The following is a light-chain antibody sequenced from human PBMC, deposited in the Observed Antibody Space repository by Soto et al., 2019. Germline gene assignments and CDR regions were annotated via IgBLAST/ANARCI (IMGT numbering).Light chain of an antibody. CDR3: QQRNVWPPIT. J-gene: IGKJ5*01. CDR1: QYINTR. CDR2: QTS. V-gene: IGKV3-11*01. Sequence: EIVFTQSPASLASFPGGRVALSCRASQYINTRLAWYQHRPGQAPRLLIYQTSIRAAGIPARFSGSGSGTDFTLTINSLEPEDFAVYYCQQRNVWPPITFGQGTRLE.